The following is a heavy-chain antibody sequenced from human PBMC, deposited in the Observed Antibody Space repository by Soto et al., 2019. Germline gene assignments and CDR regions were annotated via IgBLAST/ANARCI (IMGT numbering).Heavy chain of an antibody. J-gene: IGHJ4*02. D-gene: IGHD5-12*01. CDR3: ASGENGYNKFYFDF. CDR2: IYAGGSK. Sequence: GGSLRLSCAASGVSIISHYMAWVRQAPGKGLEWISLIYAGGSKFYADSVKGRFTISRDNSKNTLYLQMDSLTAEDTVVYYCASGENGYNKFYFDFWGQGTLVTISS. CDR1: GVSIISHY. V-gene: IGHV3-53*01.